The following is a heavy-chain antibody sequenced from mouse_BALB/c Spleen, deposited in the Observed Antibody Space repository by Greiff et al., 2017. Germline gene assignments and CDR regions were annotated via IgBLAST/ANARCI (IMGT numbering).Heavy chain of an antibody. V-gene: IGHV5-17*02. J-gene: IGHJ3*01. CDR2: ISSGSSTI. CDR1: GFTFSSFG. D-gene: IGHD2-4*01. CDR3: AREEDDYDWFAY. Sequence: EVQVVESGGGLVQPGGSRKLSCAASGFTFSSFGMHWVRQAPEKGLEWVAYISSGSSTIYYADTVKGRFTISRDNPKNTLFLQMTSLRSEDTAMYYCAREEDDYDWFAYWGQGTLVTVSA.